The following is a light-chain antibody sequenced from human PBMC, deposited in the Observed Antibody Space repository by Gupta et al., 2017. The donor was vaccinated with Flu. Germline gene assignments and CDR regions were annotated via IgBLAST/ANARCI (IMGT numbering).Light chain of an antibody. J-gene: IGLJ3*02. V-gene: IGLV1-44*01. Sequence: QSVLTQPPSASGTPGQRVPISCSGSSPNIGSNTVNWYQHLPGTAPKLLIYSKNQRPSGVPDRFSGTKSGTSASLASSGLQSEDEADYYCAAWDGSLNGPVFGGGTKLTVL. CDR2: SKN. CDR1: SPNIGSNT. CDR3: AAWDGSLNGPV.